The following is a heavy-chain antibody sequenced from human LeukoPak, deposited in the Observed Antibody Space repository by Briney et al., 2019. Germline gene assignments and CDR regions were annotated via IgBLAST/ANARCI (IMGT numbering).Heavy chain of an antibody. CDR1: GGSFSGYY. CDR2: INHSGST. CDR3: ARDPFSYYYGMDV. V-gene: IGHV4-34*01. J-gene: IGHJ6*02. D-gene: IGHD3-16*01. Sequence: SETLSLTCAVYGGSFSGYYWSWIRQPPGKGLEWIGEINHSGSTNYNPSLKSRVTISVDTSKNQFSLKLSSVTAADTAVYYCARDPFSYYYGMDVWGQGTTVTVSS.